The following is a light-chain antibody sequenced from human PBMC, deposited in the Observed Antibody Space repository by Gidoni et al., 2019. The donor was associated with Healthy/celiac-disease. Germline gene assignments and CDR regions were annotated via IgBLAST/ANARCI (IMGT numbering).Light chain of an antibody. Sequence: EIVLTQSPATLSLSPGERATLSCRASRSVSSYLAWYQQKPGQAPRLLIYDASNRATGIPARFSGSGSGTDFTLTISSLEPEDFAVYYCQQRSNWSMYTFGQGTKLEIK. V-gene: IGKV3-11*01. CDR3: QQRSNWSMYT. CDR1: RSVSSY. J-gene: IGKJ2*01. CDR2: DAS.